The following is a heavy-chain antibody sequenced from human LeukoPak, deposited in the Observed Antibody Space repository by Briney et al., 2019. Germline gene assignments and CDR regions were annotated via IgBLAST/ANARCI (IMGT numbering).Heavy chain of an antibody. Sequence: PGGSLRLSCAVSGFTFSDHYMDWVRQAPGKGLEWVGHIRKKARSYSTEYAASVRGRFTISRDDSQNSMYLEMNSLETEDTAVYYCTRVSPLAYFFDFWGQGALVTVSS. V-gene: IGHV3-72*01. CDR3: TRVSPLAYFFDF. D-gene: IGHD5/OR15-5a*01. J-gene: IGHJ4*02. CDR1: GFTFSDHY. CDR2: IRKKARSYST.